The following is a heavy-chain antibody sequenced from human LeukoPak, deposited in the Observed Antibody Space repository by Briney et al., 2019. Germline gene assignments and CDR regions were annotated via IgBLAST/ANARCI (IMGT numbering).Heavy chain of an antibody. J-gene: IGHJ4*02. V-gene: IGHV3-74*01. CDR1: GFTFSSYS. CDR2: INSDGSST. CDR3: ARAFGYSSGWYDY. Sequence: GGSLRLSCAAYGFTFSSYSMHWGRQAPGKGLVWVSRINSDGSSTSYADSVKGRFTISRDNAKNTLYLQMNSLRAEDTAVYYCARAFGYSSGWYDYWGQGTLVTVSS. D-gene: IGHD6-19*01.